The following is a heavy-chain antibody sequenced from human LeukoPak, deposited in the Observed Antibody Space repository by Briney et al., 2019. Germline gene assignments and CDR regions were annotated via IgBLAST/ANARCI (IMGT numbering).Heavy chain of an antibody. Sequence: GGSLRLSCAASGFTVSSNYMSWVRQAPGKGLEWVSVIYSGGSTYYADSVKGRFTISRDNSKNTLYLQMNSLRAEDTAVYYCARERHVWGSYYFDYWGQGTLVTVSS. CDR3: ARERHVWGSYYFDY. D-gene: IGHD3-16*01. J-gene: IGHJ4*02. V-gene: IGHV3-53*01. CDR2: IYSGGST. CDR1: GFTVSSNY.